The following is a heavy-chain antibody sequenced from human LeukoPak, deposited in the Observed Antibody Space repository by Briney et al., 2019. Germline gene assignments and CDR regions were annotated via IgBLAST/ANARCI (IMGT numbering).Heavy chain of an antibody. D-gene: IGHD3-3*01. J-gene: IGHJ4*02. CDR3: ARAPIFGVVKGKYYFDY. CDR1: GGTFSSYA. CDR2: IIPIFGTA. V-gene: IGHV1-69*13. Sequence: SMKVSCKASGGTFSSYAISWVRQAPGQGLEWMGGIIPIFGTANYAQKFQGRVTITADESTSTAYMELSSLRSEDTAVYYCARAPIFGVVKGKYYFDYWGQGTLVTVSS.